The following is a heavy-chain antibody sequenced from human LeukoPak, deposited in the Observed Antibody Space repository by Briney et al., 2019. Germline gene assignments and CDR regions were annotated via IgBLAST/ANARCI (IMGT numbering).Heavy chain of an antibody. CDR1: GYSFRNYW. Sequence: GESLKISCEASGYSFRNYWIAWVRQMPGKGPECMGLIYPADSDTKYSPSFQGQVTISADKSISTAYLQWSSLKASDTAMYYCARHRLNYYDSSHDAFDIWGQGTMVTVSS. V-gene: IGHV5-51*01. CDR3: ARHRLNYYDSSHDAFDI. D-gene: IGHD3-22*01. CDR2: IYPADSDT. J-gene: IGHJ3*02.